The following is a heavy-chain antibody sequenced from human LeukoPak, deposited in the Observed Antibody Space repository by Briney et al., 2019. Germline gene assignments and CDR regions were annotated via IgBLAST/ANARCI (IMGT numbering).Heavy chain of an antibody. J-gene: IGHJ4*02. CDR3: AKGPWMVYSWNNFDY. D-gene: IGHD1-1*01. CDR1: GFTFSSYE. V-gene: IGHV3-48*03. Sequence: PGGSLRLSCAASGFTFSSYEMNWVRQAPGKGLEWVSYISSSGSTIYYADSVKGRFTISRDNAKNSLYLQMNSLRAEDTAVYYCAKGPWMVYSWNNFDYWGQGTLVTVSS. CDR2: ISSSGSTI.